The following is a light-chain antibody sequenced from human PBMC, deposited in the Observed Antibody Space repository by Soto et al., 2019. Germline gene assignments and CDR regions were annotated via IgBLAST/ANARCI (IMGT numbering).Light chain of an antibody. CDR1: QGISSY. V-gene: IGKV1-9*01. CDR2: AAS. J-gene: IGKJ1*01. Sequence: DIQLTQSPSFLSASVGDRVTITCRASQGISSYLAWYQQKPGKAPKLLIYAASTLQSGVPSRFSGSGSGTEFTLTISSLQPEDFATYYCLRHNLYPWTFGQGTKVE. CDR3: LRHNLYPWT.